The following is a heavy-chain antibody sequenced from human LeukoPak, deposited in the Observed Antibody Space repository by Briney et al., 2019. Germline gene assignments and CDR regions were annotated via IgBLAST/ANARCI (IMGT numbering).Heavy chain of an antibody. CDR2: ISGSGGST. Sequence: GGSLRLSCAASGFSFSSYAMHWVRQAPGKGLEWVSAISGSGGSTYYADSVKGRFTISRDNSKNTLYLQMNSLRAEDTAVYYCAKRRDYCSSTSCYVLGAFDIWGQGTMVTVSS. CDR3: AKRRDYCSSTSCYVLGAFDI. V-gene: IGHV3-23*01. D-gene: IGHD2-2*01. CDR1: GFSFSSYA. J-gene: IGHJ3*02.